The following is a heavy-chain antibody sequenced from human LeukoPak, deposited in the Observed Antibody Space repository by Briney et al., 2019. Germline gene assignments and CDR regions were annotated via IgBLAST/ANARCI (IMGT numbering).Heavy chain of an antibody. D-gene: IGHD2-2*01. Sequence: GGSLRLSCAASGFTFDDYAMHWVRQAPGKGLEWVSGISWNSGSIGYADSVKGRFTISRDNAKNSLYLQMNSLRAEDMALYYCAKDSTTGYRSSTSCEKWLDYWGQGTLVTVSS. J-gene: IGHJ4*02. CDR2: ISWNSGSI. V-gene: IGHV3-9*03. CDR1: GFTFDDYA. CDR3: AKDSTTGYRSSTSCEKWLDY.